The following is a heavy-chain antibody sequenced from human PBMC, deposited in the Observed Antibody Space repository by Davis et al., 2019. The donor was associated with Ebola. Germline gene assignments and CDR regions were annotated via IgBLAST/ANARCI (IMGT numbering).Heavy chain of an antibody. D-gene: IGHD6-19*01. CDR3: ARDTSSGWYYDDAFDI. J-gene: IGHJ3*02. CDR1: GFTFSSYW. V-gene: IGHV3-7*01. CDR2: IKQDGSEK. Sequence: GESLKISCAASGFTFSSYWMSWVRQAPGKGLEWVANIKQDGSEKYYVDSVKGRFTISRDNAKNSLYLQMNSLRAEDTAAYYCARDTSSGWYYDDAFDIWGQGTMVTVSS.